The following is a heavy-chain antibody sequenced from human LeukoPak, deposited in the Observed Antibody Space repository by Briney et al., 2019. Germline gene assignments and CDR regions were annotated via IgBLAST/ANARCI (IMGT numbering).Heavy chain of an antibody. CDR2: ISGSGGST. D-gene: IGHD3-10*01. CDR1: GFTFSSYA. CDR3: AKDRSPLGSYLVY. J-gene: IGHJ4*02. V-gene: IGHV3-23*01. Sequence: GGSLRLSCAASGFTFSSYAMSWVRQAPGKGLEWVSAISGSGGSTYYADSVKGRFTISRDNSKNTLCLQMNSLRAEDTAVYYCAKDRSPLGSYLVYWGQGTLVTVSS.